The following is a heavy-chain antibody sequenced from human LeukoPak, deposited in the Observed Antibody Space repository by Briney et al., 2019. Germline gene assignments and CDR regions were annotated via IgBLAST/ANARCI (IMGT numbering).Heavy chain of an antibody. CDR1: GFTVSSNY. Sequence: GGSLRLSCAASGFTVSSNYMSWARQAPGKGLEWVSAISGSGGSTYYADSVKGRFTISRDNSKNTLYLQMNSLRAEDTAVYYCAKDHLGYCSGGSCYSHYWGQGTLVTVSS. J-gene: IGHJ4*02. CDR2: ISGSGGST. CDR3: AKDHLGYCSGGSCYSHY. D-gene: IGHD2-15*01. V-gene: IGHV3-23*01.